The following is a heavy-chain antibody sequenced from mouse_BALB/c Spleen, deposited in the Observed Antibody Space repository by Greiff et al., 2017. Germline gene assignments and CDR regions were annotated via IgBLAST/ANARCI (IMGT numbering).Heavy chain of an antibody. V-gene: IGHV1-5*01. CDR2: IYPGNSDT. Sequence: EVQLQQSGTVLARPGASVKMSCKASGYSFTSYWMHWVKQRPGQGLEWIGAIYPGNSDTSYNQKFKGKAKLTADTSASTAYMELSSLTNEDSAVYYCTRRETLLQYPFAYWGQGTLVTVSA. CDR3: TRRETLLQYPFAY. J-gene: IGHJ3*01. CDR1: GYSFTSYW. D-gene: IGHD1-1*01.